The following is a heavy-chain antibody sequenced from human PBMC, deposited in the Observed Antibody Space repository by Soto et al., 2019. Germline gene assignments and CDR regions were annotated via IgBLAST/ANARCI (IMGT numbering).Heavy chain of an antibody. V-gene: IGHV3-30*18. Sequence: QVQLVESGGGVVQPGRSLRLSCAASGFTFSSYGMYWVRQAPGKRLEWVAVISYDGGNKRYADSVKGRFTISSDNSKNTLYLQMNSLRAEDTAVYYCAKGKSYERSGYGLDVWGLGTTVTVSS. J-gene: IGHJ6*02. D-gene: IGHD3-16*01. CDR3: AKGKSYERSGYGLDV. CDR2: ISYDGGNK. CDR1: GFTFSSYG.